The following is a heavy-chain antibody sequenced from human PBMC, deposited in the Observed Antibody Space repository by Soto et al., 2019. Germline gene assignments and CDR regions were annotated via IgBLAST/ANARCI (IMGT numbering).Heavy chain of an antibody. J-gene: IGHJ3*02. CDR1: GGSISSGDYY. V-gene: IGHV4-30-4*01. CDR2: IYYSGST. CDR3: AREVRIMITFGGADAFDI. D-gene: IGHD3-16*01. Sequence: PSETLSLTCTVSGGSISSGDYYWSWIRQPPGKGLEWIGYIYYSGSTYYNPSLKSRVTISVDTSKNQFSLKLSSVTAADTAVYYCAREVRIMITFGGADAFDIWGQGTMVTV.